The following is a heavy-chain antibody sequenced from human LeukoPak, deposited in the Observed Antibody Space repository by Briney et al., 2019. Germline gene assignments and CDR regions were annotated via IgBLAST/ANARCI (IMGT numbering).Heavy chain of an antibody. Sequence: SETLSLTCTVSGGSISSYYWSWIRQPPGKGLEWIGYIYYSGSTNYNPSLKSRVTISVDTSKNQFSLKLSSVTAADTAVCYCARGKHPGYDFWSGYYWAYDYWGQGTLVTVSS. D-gene: IGHD3-3*01. CDR2: IYYSGST. J-gene: IGHJ4*02. CDR3: ARGKHPGYDFWSGYYWAYDY. V-gene: IGHV4-59*01. CDR1: GGSISSYY.